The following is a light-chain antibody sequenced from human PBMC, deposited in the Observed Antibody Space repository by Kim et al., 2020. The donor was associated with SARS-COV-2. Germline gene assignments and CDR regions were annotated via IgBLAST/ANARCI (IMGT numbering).Light chain of an antibody. J-gene: IGKJ4*01. CDR2: AAS. V-gene: IGKV1-39*01. Sequence: DIQMTQSPSSLSASVGDRVTITCRASHSINTYLNWYQHKPGKAPELLIYAASSLQGGVPSRFSGSGSGTDFTLTISSLQPEDFASYYCQQSYSSPLTFGGGTKVDIK. CDR3: QQSYSSPLT. CDR1: HSINTY.